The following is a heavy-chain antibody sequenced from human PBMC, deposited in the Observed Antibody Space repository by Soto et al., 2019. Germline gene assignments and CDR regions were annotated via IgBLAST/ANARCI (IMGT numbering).Heavy chain of an antibody. J-gene: IGHJ4*02. V-gene: IGHV3-48*02. D-gene: IGHD2-8*02. CDR2: ISSSSSTI. Sequence: PGKGLEWLSYISSSSSTIYYADSVKGRFTISRDNAKNPLYLQMKSLTDVHTAVYYWSWWLSPYWGQGSLVTVSS. CDR3: SWWLSPY.